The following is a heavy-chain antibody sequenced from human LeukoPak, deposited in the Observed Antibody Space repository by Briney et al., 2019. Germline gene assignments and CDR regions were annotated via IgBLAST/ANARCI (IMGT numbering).Heavy chain of an antibody. J-gene: IGHJ3*02. CDR2: IKQDGSEK. V-gene: IGHV3-7*01. D-gene: IGHD3-22*01. CDR3: ASYVSGYYDAFDI. CDR1: GFTFTNNF. Sequence: GGSLRLSCAASGFTFTNNFMSWVRQVPGKGLEWVANIKQDGSEKTYADSVRGRFTISRDNSKNTLYLQMNSLRAEDTAVYYCASYVSGYYDAFDIWGQGTMVTVSS.